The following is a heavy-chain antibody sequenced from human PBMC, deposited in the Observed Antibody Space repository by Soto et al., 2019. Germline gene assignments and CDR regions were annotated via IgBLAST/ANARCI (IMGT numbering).Heavy chain of an antibody. D-gene: IGHD2-15*01. J-gene: IGHJ6*02. CDR1: GYSFTSYD. V-gene: IGHV1-8*01. Sequence: QVQLVQSGAEVRTPGASVKVSCKASGYSFTSYDINWVRQATGQGPEWMGWMNPESGSTGYVQKFQGRVTMTRNTATSTAYMELSSLRSEDTAVYYCASNDVRYCSGGSCRGMDVWGQGTTVTVSS. CDR2: MNPESGST. CDR3: ASNDVRYCSGGSCRGMDV.